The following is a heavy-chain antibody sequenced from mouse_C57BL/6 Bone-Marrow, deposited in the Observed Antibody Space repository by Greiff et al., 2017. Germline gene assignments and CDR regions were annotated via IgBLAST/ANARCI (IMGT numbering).Heavy chain of an antibody. V-gene: IGHV1-50*01. CDR2: IDPSDSYT. CDR3: ASNGDWFAY. Sequence: QVQLQQPGAELVKPGASVKLSCKASGYTFTSYWMQWVKQRPGQGLEWIGEIDPSDSYTNYNQKFKGKATLTVDTSASTAYMRLSSLTSEDSAVYCCASNGDWFAYWGQGTLVTVSA. J-gene: IGHJ3*01. CDR1: GYTFTSYW.